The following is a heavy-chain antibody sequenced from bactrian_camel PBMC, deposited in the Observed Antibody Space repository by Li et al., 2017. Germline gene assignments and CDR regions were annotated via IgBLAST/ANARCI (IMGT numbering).Heavy chain of an antibody. J-gene: IGHJ6*01. V-gene: IGHV3-2*01. CDR2: IWVDISDI. D-gene: IGHD8*01. CDR1: GSTFSRYY. CDR3: AAAWSRSVGRVGVSPTEEDFDY. Sequence: VQLVESGGGLVQPGGSLRLSCAGSGSTFSRYYISWVRQAPGKGLEWVSSIWVDISDIYYADSAKGRFTISQDNAKNTLYLRMDSLEPEDTAMYYCAAAWSRSVGRVGVSPTEEDFDYWGQGTQVTVS.